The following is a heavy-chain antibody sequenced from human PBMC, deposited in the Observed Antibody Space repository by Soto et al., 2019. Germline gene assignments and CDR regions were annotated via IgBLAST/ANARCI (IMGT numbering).Heavy chain of an antibody. D-gene: IGHD4-17*01. CDR1: GGSISSSSYY. J-gene: IGHJ4*02. V-gene: IGHV4-39*01. CDR2: IYYSGST. Sequence: SETLSLTCTVSGGSISSSSYYWGWIRQPPGKGLEWIGSIYYSGSTYYNPSLKSRVTISVDTSKNQFSLKLSSVTAADTAVYYCARHLQEDYGDYPSYFDYWGQGTLVTVSS. CDR3: ARHLQEDYGDYPSYFDY.